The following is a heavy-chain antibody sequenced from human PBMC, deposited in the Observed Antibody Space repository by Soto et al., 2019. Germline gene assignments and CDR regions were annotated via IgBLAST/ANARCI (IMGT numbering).Heavy chain of an antibody. CDR2: IWYDGGNK. CDR1: GFTFSSYG. CDR3: ARDRYSSGWYALDY. Sequence: QVQLVESGGGVVQPGRSLRLSCAASGFTFSSYGMHWVRQAPGKGLGWVAVIWYDGGNKYYADSVKGRLTIYRDNSENTLLLQMSSLGAEYTAVYYCARDRYSSGWYALDYWGQGTLVTVSS. D-gene: IGHD6-19*01. V-gene: IGHV3-33*01. J-gene: IGHJ4*02.